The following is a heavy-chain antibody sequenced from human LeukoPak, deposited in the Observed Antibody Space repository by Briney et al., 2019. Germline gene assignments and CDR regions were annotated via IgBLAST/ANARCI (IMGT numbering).Heavy chain of an antibody. CDR3: ARTFYYGSGSLYYFDY. J-gene: IGHJ4*02. CDR1: GFTFSSYW. D-gene: IGHD3-10*01. V-gene: IGHV3-7*01. CDR2: IKQDGSEK. Sequence: GGSLRLSCAASGFTFSSYWMSWVRQAPGKGLEWAANIKQDGSEKYYVDSVKGRFPISRDNAKNSLYLQMNSLRAEDTAVYYCARTFYYGSGSLYYFDYWGQGTLVTVSS.